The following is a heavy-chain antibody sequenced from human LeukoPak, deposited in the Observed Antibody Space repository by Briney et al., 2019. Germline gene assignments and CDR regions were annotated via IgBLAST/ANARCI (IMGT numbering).Heavy chain of an antibody. CDR1: GYTFTDFG. Sequence: WASVKVSCKASGYTFTDFGISWVRQAPGQGLEWMGWINTYKGNTNYAQKFQGRFTMTIDTSTRTAYMVQRSLRSDDTAIYYCVRDQRVGVTAFYRPFDPWGQGTSVTVSS. D-gene: IGHD2-21*02. CDR3: VRDQRVGVTAFYRPFDP. J-gene: IGHJ5*02. CDR2: INTYKGNT. V-gene: IGHV1-18*01.